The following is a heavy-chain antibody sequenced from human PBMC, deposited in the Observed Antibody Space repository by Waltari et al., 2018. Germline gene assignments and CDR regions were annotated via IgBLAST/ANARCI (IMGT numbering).Heavy chain of an antibody. Sequence: QVQLVQSGAEVKKPGASVKVSCTVYGYTLTPLSMHWVRQAPGKGLEWMGGFDPEDGETIYAQKFQGRVTMTEDTSTDTAYMELSSLRSEDTAVYYCAKGDNWNYGFDPWGQGTLVTVSS. CDR2: FDPEDGET. CDR3: AKGDNWNYGFDP. CDR1: GYTLTPLS. D-gene: IGHD1-7*01. V-gene: IGHV1-24*01. J-gene: IGHJ5*02.